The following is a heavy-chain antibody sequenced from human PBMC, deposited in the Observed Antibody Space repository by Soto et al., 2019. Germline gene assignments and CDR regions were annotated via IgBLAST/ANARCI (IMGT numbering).Heavy chain of an antibody. V-gene: IGHV4-34*01. CDR3: ASQRRVLFFEWSTQRNYYYYYYMDV. CDR1: GGSFSGYY. CDR2: INHSGST. J-gene: IGHJ6*03. Sequence: PSETLSLTCAVYGGSFSGYYWSWIRQPPGKGLEWIGEINHSGSTNYNPSLKSRVTISVDTSKNQFSLKLSSVTAADTAVYYCASQRRVLFFEWSTQRNYYYYYYMDVWGKGTTVTVSS. D-gene: IGHD3-3*01.